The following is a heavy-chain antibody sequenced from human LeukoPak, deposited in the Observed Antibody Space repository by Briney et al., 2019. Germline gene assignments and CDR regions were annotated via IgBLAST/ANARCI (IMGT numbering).Heavy chain of an antibody. D-gene: IGHD3-16*01. CDR3: AIEGGTFGGAIY. CDR2: IYYSGST. CDR1: GGSISSSSYY. J-gene: IGHJ4*02. V-gene: IGHV4-39*07. Sequence: SETLSLTCTVSGGSISSSSYYWGWIRQPPGKGLEWIGSIYYSGSTYYNPSLKSRVTISVDTSKNQFSLKLSSVTAADTAVYYCAIEGGTFGGAIYWGQGTLVTVSS.